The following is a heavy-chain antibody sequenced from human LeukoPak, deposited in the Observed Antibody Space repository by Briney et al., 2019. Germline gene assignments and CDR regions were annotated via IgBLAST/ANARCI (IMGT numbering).Heavy chain of an antibody. CDR1: GFTFGDYA. CDR2: ISGSGGST. J-gene: IGHJ4*02. Sequence: GRSLRLSCTASGFTFGDYAMSWVRQAPGKGLEWVSAISGSGGSTYYADSVKGRFTISRDNSKNTLYLQMNSLRAEDTAVYYCAKEYSGSYSGDYWGQGTLVTVSS. V-gene: IGHV3-23*01. CDR3: AKEYSGSYSGDY. D-gene: IGHD1-26*01.